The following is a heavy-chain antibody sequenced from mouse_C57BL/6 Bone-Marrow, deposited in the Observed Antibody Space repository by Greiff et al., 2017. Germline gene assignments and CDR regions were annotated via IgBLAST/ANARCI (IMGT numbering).Heavy chain of an antibody. D-gene: IGHD4-1*01. J-gene: IGHJ2*01. CDR1: GYTFTSYW. CDR3: ARSGPLGRSFDY. V-gene: IGHV1-55*01. Sequence: QVQLQQPGAELVKPGASVKMSCKASGYTFTSYWITWVKQRPGQGLEWIGDIYPTSGRTNYNEKFKRKAILTVDTPSNTAYMKLSSLTSEDSAVFYCARSGPLGRSFDYWGQGTTLTVSS. CDR2: IYPTSGRT.